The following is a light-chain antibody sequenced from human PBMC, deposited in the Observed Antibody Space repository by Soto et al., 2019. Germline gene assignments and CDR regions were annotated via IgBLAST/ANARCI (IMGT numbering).Light chain of an antibody. CDR1: QSISGW. J-gene: IGKJ3*01. Sequence: DIQMTQSPSTLSASVGDRVTITCRASQSISGWLAWYQQKPGKAPKLLIYDASSLESGVPSRFGGSGSGTAFTLTISSLQPDDFATYYCQQYNSYSFTFGPGTKVDIK. CDR2: DAS. V-gene: IGKV1-5*01. CDR3: QQYNSYSFT.